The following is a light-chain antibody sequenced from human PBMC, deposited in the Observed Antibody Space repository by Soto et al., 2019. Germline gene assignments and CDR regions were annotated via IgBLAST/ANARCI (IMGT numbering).Light chain of an antibody. CDR3: QQASSFPWA. CDR2: AAS. CDR1: QNIRFN. Sequence: IVMTHSPAVLSVSPWERSTLSFRASQNIRFNLAWYQQKPGQAPRLLISAASTRATGIPARFSGSGSGTDFTLTISSLQPEDFASYYCQQASSFPWAFGQGTKVDI. J-gene: IGKJ1*01. V-gene: IGKV3-15*01.